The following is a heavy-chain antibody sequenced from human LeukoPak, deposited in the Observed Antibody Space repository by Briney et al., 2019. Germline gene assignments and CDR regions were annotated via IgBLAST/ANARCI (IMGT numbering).Heavy chain of an antibody. D-gene: IGHD3-22*01. CDR2: MNPNTGDT. J-gene: IGHJ4*02. CDR1: GYPFTIFD. V-gene: IGHV1-8*01. Sequence: ASVKVSCKASGYPFTIFDINWVRQAPGQGPEWVGWMNPNTGDTVYAQNFRGRVTMTRDTSIGTAYMELNSLRSDDTAVYYCARDLDAYYYDSSVGCFDYWGQGTLVTVSS. CDR3: ARDLDAYYYDSSVGCFDY.